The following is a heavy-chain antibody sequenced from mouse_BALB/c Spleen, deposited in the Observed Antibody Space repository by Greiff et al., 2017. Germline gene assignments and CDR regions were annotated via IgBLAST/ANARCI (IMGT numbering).Heavy chain of an antibody. J-gene: IGHJ4*01. CDR2: INPGSGGT. CDR1: GYAFTNYL. V-gene: IGHV1-54*01. D-gene: IGHD2-14*01. CDR3: ARNYRYDDAMDY. Sequence: QVQLQQSGAELVRPGTSVKVSCKASGYAFTNYLIEWVKQRPGQGLEWIGVINPGSGGTNYNEKFKGKATLTADKSSSTAYMQLSSLTSDDSAVYFCARNYRYDDAMDYWGQGTSVTVSS.